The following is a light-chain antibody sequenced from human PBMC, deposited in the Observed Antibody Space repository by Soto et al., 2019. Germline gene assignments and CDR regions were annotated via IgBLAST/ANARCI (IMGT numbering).Light chain of an antibody. V-gene: IGKV1-5*03. CDR2: KAS. CDR3: QQYLNRWT. CDR1: QSISTR. J-gene: IGKJ1*01. Sequence: DIQMTQSPSTLSASVGDRVTITCRASQSISTRLAWYQQKPGKAPKLLIYKASSLEGGVPSRFSGSGSGTEFTLTISSLQPDDFATYYCQQYLNRWTSGQGTKVEIK.